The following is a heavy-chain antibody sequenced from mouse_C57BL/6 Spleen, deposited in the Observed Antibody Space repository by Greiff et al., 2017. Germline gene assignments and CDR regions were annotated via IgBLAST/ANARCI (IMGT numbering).Heavy chain of an antibody. CDR2: IDPKSGGT. CDR1: GYTFTSYW. Sequence: QVQLQQPGAELVKPGASVKLSCKASGYTFTSYWMHWVKQRPGRGLEWIGRIDPKSGGTKYNEKFKSKATLTVDKPSSTAYMQLSSLTSEDSAVYYGARGANWDSYYDAMDYWGQGTSVTVSS. D-gene: IGHD4-1*02. V-gene: IGHV1-72*01. J-gene: IGHJ4*01. CDR3: ARGANWDSYYDAMDY.